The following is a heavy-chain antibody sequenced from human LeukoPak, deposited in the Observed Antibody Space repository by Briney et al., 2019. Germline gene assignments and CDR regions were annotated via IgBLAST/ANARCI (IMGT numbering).Heavy chain of an antibody. CDR3: AGVRGDFWSGYDY. D-gene: IGHD3-3*01. V-gene: IGHV4-61*02. Sequence: SETLSLTCTVSGGSTSSGSYYWSWIRQPAGKGLEWIGRIYTSGSTNYNPSLKSRVTISVDTSKNQFSLKLSSVTAADTAVYYCAGVRGDFWSGYDYWGQGTLVTVSS. J-gene: IGHJ4*02. CDR2: IYTSGST. CDR1: GGSTSSGSYY.